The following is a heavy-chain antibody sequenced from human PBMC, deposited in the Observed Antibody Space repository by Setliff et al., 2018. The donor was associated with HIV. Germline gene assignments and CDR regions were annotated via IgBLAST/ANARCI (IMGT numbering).Heavy chain of an antibody. CDR2: INPNSGGT. J-gene: IGHJ4*02. CDR1: GYSFSSYG. CDR3: ARELISGTFYFAY. V-gene: IGHV1-2*06. Sequence: GASVKVSCKASGYSFSSYGISWVRQAPGQGLEWMGRINPNSGGTNYAQKFQGRVTMTRDTSISTAYMELSRLSSDDTAIYYCARELISGTFYFAYWGQGTPVTVS. D-gene: IGHD1-26*01.